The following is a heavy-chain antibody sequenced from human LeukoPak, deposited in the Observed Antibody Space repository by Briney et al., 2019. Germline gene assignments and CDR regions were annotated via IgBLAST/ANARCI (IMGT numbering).Heavy chain of an antibody. J-gene: IGHJ3*02. V-gene: IGHV4-39*07. Sequence: SETLSLTCTVSGGSISSSSYYWGWIRQPPGKGLEWIGSIYYSGSTYYNPSLKSRVTISVDTSKNQFSLKLSSVTAADTAVYYCARDWGYQLPKGDAFDIWGQGTMVTVSS. D-gene: IGHD2-2*01. CDR3: ARDWGYQLPKGDAFDI. CDR2: IYYSGST. CDR1: GGSISSSSYY.